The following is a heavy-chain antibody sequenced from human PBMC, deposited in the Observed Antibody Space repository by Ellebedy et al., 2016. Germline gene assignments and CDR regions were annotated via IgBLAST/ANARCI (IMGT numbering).Heavy chain of an antibody. CDR3: ARENRRTTVTTFYYGMDV. V-gene: IGHV4-39*07. CDR1: GGSISSSSYY. Sequence: SETLSLXXTVSGGSISSSSYYWGWIRQPPGKGLEWIGSIYYSGSTNYNPSLKSRVTISVDTSKNQFSLKLSSVTAADTAVYYCARENRRTTVTTFYYGMDVWGQGTTVTVSS. CDR2: IYYSGST. D-gene: IGHD4-17*01. J-gene: IGHJ6*02.